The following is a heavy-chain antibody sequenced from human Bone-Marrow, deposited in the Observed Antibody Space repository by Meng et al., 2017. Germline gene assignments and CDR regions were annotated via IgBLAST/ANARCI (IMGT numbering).Heavy chain of an antibody. Sequence: SETLSLTCAVYGGSFSGYYWSWIRQPPGKGLEWIGEINHSGSTNYNPSLKSRVTISVDTSKNQFSLKLSSVTAADTAVYYCARYSLSKNEDYGDYADYWGQGTLVTVSS. CDR3: ARYSLSKNEDYGDYADY. J-gene: IGHJ4*02. V-gene: IGHV4-34*01. CDR1: GGSFSGYY. D-gene: IGHD4-17*01. CDR2: INHSGST.